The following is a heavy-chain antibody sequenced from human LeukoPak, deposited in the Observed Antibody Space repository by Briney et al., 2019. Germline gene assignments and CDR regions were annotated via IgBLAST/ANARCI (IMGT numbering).Heavy chain of an antibody. Sequence: PGGSLRLSCAASGFTFSSYWMHWVRQAPGKGLVWVSRINTDGSSTSYADSVKGRFTISRDNSKNTLYLQMDSLRAEDTAKYYCASLPWWDPYHFDYWGQGTLVTVSS. CDR2: INTDGSST. CDR3: ASLPWWDPYHFDY. V-gene: IGHV3-74*01. D-gene: IGHD1-26*01. CDR1: GFTFSSYW. J-gene: IGHJ4*02.